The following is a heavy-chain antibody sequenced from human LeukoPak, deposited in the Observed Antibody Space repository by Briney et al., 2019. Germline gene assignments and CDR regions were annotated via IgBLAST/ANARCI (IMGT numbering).Heavy chain of an antibody. Sequence: PSETLSLTCAVYGGSFSGYYWSWIRQPPGKGLEWIGEINHSGSTNYNPSLKSRVTISVDTSKNQFSLKLSSVTAADTAVYYCARDLHYYDSSGYYYGEDAFDIWGQGTMVTVSS. CDR2: INHSGST. V-gene: IGHV4-34*01. CDR3: ARDLHYYDSSGYYYGEDAFDI. D-gene: IGHD3-22*01. J-gene: IGHJ3*02. CDR1: GGSFSGYY.